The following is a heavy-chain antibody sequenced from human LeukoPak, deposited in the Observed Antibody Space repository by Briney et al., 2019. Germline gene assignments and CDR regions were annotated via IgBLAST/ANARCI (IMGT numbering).Heavy chain of an antibody. J-gene: IGHJ4*02. CDR3: ASQGVGTAMGYY. Sequence: PGGSLRLSCAASGFTFSSYAMHWVRQAPGKGLEWVAVISYDGSNKYYADSVKGRFTISRDNSKNTLYLQMNSLRAEDTAVYYCASQGVGTAMGYYWGQGTLVTVSS. V-gene: IGHV3-30-3*01. CDR1: GFTFSSYA. D-gene: IGHD5-18*01. CDR2: ISYDGSNK.